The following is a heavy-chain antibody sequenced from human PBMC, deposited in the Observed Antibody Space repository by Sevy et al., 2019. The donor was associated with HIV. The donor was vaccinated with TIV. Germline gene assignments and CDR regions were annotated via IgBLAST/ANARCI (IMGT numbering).Heavy chain of an antibody. J-gene: IGHJ4*02. CDR1: GGSISSSSYY. D-gene: IGHD3-3*01. CDR2: IDYSGDT. V-gene: IGHV4-39*01. Sequence: SETLSLTCTVSGGSISSSSYYWGWLRQPPGKGLEWIASIDYSGDTFYNPSLKSRVTISYDTSKNQFSLRLSSVTAADTAVYYCARRRYYGSMDYWGQGTLVTVSS. CDR3: ARRRYYGSMDY.